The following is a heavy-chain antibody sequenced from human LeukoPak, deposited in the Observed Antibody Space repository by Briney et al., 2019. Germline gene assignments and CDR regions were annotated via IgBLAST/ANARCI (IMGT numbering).Heavy chain of an antibody. CDR2: IKQGGSEK. J-gene: IGHJ4*02. CDR3: ARVSSSMGGAIDY. CDR1: GFTFDDYG. Sequence: PGGSLRLSCAASGFTFDDYGMSWVRQAPGKGLEWVANIKQGGSEKYYVDSVKGRFTISRDNAKNSVYLEMNSLRAEDTAVYYCARVSSSMGGAIDYWGQGTLVTVSS. D-gene: IGHD6-6*01. V-gene: IGHV3-7*01.